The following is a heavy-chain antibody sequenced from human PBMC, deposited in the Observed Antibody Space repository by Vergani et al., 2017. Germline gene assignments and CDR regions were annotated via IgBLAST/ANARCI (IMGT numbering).Heavy chain of an antibody. CDR3: AGNYDYVWGSYRTRLDY. CDR2: ISSSGSTI. Sequence: EVQLVESGGGLVQPGGSLRLSCAASGFILSNYWMHWVRQAPGEGLVWVSYISSSGSTIYYADSVKGRFTISRDNAKNSLYLQMNSLRAEDTAVYYCAGNYDYVWGSYRTRLDYWGQGTLVTVSS. V-gene: IGHV3-48*04. J-gene: IGHJ4*02. CDR1: GFILSNYW. D-gene: IGHD3-16*02.